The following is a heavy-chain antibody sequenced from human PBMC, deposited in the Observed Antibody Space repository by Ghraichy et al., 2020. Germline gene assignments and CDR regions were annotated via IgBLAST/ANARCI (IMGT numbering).Heavy chain of an antibody. V-gene: IGHV7-4-1*02. CDR3: ATPLGEIPFGFRY. J-gene: IGHJ4*02. D-gene: IGHD3-16*01. Sequence: ASVKVSCKASGYTFTNYAVSWVRQAPGQGLEWMGWINTYTGNPIYAQGFTGRFVFSLDTSVNTAYLQISSLKAEDTAVYYCATPLGEIPFGFRYWGQGTLVTVSS. CDR2: INTYTGNP. CDR1: GYTFTNYA.